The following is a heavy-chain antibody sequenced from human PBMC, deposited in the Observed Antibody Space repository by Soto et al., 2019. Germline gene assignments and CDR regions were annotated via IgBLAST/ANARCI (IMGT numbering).Heavy chain of an antibody. Sequence: ASVKVSCKVSAYTLTELSMHWVRHAPGKGLEWMGGFDPEDGETIYAQKFQGRVTMTEDTSTDTAYMELSSLRSEDTAVYYCAKAGFWSGPQMSWFDPWGQGTLVTVSS. D-gene: IGHD3-3*01. CDR1: AYTLTELS. V-gene: IGHV1-24*01. J-gene: IGHJ5*02. CDR3: AKAGFWSGPQMSWFDP. CDR2: FDPEDGET.